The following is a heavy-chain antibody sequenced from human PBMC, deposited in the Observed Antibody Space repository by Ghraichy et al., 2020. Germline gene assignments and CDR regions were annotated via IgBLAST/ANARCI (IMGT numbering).Heavy chain of an antibody. D-gene: IGHD3-10*01. J-gene: IGHJ4*02. CDR2: IKNKADGGTA. V-gene: IGHV3-15*01. CDR1: GVTFDNAC. CDR3: PTDPGDDETY. Sequence: GGSLRLSCAASGVTFDNACMSWVRQAPGKGLEWVGRIKNKADGGTADYAAPVQGRFTISSDDSKNTVYLQRNRLKTEDTAMYYCPTDPGDDETYWGPGA.